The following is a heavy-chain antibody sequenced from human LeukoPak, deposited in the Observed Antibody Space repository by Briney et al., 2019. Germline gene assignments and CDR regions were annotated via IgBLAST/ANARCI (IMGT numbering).Heavy chain of an antibody. CDR2: IYTSGST. CDR3: ARDHGDYYDSSGYYYGYNWFDP. D-gene: IGHD3-22*01. J-gene: IGHJ5*02. Sequence: PSETPSLTCTVSGGSISSYYRSWIRQPAGKGPEWIGRIYTSGSTNYNPSLKSRVTMSVDTSKNQFSLKLSSVTAADTAVYYCARDHGDYYDSSGYYYGYNWFDPWGQGTLVTVSS. CDR1: GGSISSYY. V-gene: IGHV4-4*07.